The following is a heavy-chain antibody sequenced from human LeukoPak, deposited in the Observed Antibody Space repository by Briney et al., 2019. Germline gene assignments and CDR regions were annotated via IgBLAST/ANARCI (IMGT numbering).Heavy chain of an antibody. V-gene: IGHV4-34*01. CDR3: ARMTTGHDY. CDR1: GTSFTSYY. J-gene: IGHJ4*02. CDR2: VNHCGYT. D-gene: IGHD4-17*01. Sequence: SETLSLTCGVSGTSFTSYYWSWIRQTPGRGLEWIGEVNHCGYTNMNPSLKSRVTISVDTSKNQFSLMMTSVTAADTAVYFCARMTTGHDYWGRRTLVTVSS.